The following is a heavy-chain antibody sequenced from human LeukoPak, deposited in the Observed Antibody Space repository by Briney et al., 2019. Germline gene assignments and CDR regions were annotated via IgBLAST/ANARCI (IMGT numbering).Heavy chain of an antibody. CDR2: INSDGSWT. D-gene: IGHD2/OR15-2a*01. CDR1: GNYW. V-gene: IGHV3-74*01. J-gene: IGHJ4*02. Sequence: WGSPRLSCAAPGNYWMHWVRQAPGNGLVWVSHINSDGSWTSYADSVKGRFTISKDDAKNTVYLQMNSLRAEDTAVYYCVSFYETYWGRGTLVTVSS. CDR3: VSFYETY.